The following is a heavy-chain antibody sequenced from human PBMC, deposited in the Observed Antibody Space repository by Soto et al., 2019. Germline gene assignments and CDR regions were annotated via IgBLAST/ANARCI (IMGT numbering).Heavy chain of an antibody. V-gene: IGHV1-18*01. J-gene: IGHJ6*02. Sequence: QVQLVQSGAEVKKPGASVKVSCKASGYTFTSYGISWVRQAPGQGLEWMGWISAYNGNTNYAQKLQGRVTMTTDTSTSTAYMELRNLRSDDTAVYYCARDTSEVGATYYYYYGMDVWGQGTTVTVSS. D-gene: IGHD1-26*01. CDR1: GYTFTSYG. CDR2: ISAYNGNT. CDR3: ARDTSEVGATYYYYYGMDV.